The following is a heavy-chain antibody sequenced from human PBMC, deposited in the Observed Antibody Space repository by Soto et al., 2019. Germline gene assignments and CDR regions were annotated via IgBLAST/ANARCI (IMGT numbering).Heavy chain of an antibody. Sequence: GASVKVSCKASGYTFTSYGISWVRQAPGQGLEWMGWISAYNGNTNYAQKLQGRVTMTTDTSTSTAYMELRSLRSDDTAVYYCARAEEYCSSNSCSKGYSYYYGMDVWGQGTTVTVSS. CDR3: ARAEEYCSSNSCSKGYSYYYGMDV. J-gene: IGHJ6*02. D-gene: IGHD2-2*01. CDR2: ISAYNGNT. CDR1: GYTFTSYG. V-gene: IGHV1-18*01.